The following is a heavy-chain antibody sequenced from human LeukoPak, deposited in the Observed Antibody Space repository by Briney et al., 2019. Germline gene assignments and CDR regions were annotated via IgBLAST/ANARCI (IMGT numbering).Heavy chain of an antibody. D-gene: IGHD2-8*01. J-gene: IGHJ4*02. V-gene: IGHV3-23*01. CDR3: AKERTNFDY. CDR1: GFTFNSYA. CDR2: ISGSGGGT. Sequence: SGGSLRLSCAASGFTFNSYAMSWVRQAPEKGLEWVATISGSGGGTYYADSVKGRFTISRDDSKNTLYLQMNSLRAEDTAVYYCAKERTNFDYWGQGTLVTVSS.